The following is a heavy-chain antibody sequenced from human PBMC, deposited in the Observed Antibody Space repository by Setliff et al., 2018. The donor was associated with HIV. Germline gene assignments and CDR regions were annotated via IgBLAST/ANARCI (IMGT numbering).Heavy chain of an antibody. CDR1: GYTFNSYG. CDR3: ARDDYANTDLNF. J-gene: IGHJ4*02. V-gene: IGHV7-4-1*01. Sequence: ASVKVSCKASGYTFNSYGINWVRQAPGQGLEWMGWINTNNGNPMYAQGFTGRFVFSSDTSVRTAYLQTVGLKTEDTAVSFCARDDYANTDLNFWGPGTLVTVSS. CDR2: INTNNGNP. D-gene: IGHD4-17*01.